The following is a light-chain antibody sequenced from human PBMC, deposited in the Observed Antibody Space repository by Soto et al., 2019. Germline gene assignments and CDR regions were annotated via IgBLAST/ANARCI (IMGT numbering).Light chain of an antibody. CDR3: QQSYKTPQT. J-gene: IGKJ1*01. CDR2: TAS. V-gene: IGKV1-39*01. Sequence: IQMTQSPSSLSASVGARVTLTCQASHDIRDHLHWYQQKPGKPPKLLIYTASTLPSGVPSRFSGSRPGTNFTLTISSLQPEDFATYYCQQSYKTPQTFGQGTKVDIK. CDR1: HDIRDH.